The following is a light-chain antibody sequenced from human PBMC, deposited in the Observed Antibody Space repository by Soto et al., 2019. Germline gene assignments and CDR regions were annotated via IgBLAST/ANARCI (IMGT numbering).Light chain of an antibody. Sequence: QSVVTQEPSFSVAPGGTVTLTCGLSSGSVSTTYYPSWYQQTPGQAPRTLIYGTNTRSSGVPDRFSGSILGNKAALTITGAQADDEPDYYCVLYMGGAILFGGGTKVTVL. CDR3: VLYMGGAIL. J-gene: IGLJ3*02. V-gene: IGLV8-61*01. CDR1: SGSVSTTYY. CDR2: GTN.